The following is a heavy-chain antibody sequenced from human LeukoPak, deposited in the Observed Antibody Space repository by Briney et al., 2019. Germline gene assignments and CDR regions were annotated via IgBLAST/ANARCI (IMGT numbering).Heavy chain of an antibody. CDR1: GDSIGSYY. D-gene: IGHD3-16*02. J-gene: IGHJ5*01. Sequence: PSGTLSLTCSVSGDSIGSYYWTWIRQSPGKGLEWIGYIYYGGSTNYSPSPKSRVSISVDTSNNQFSLQLRSVSAADTAIYYCARGRARDGSYPWFDSWGQGTLVTVSS. CDR3: ARGRARDGSYPWFDS. V-gene: IGHV4-59*01. CDR2: IYYGGST.